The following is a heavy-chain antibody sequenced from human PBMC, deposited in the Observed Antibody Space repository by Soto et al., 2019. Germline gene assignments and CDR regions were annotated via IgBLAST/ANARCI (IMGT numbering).Heavy chain of an antibody. V-gene: IGHV3-9*01. D-gene: IGHD3-22*01. CDR3: AKEIEDSSGYYYVY. Sequence: SLRLSCAASGFTFDDYAMHWVRQAPGKGLEWVSGISWNSGSIGYADSVKGRFTISRDNAKNSLYLQMNSLRAEDTALYYCAKEIEDSSGYYYVYWGQGTLVTVSS. J-gene: IGHJ4*02. CDR1: GFTFDDYA. CDR2: ISWNSGSI.